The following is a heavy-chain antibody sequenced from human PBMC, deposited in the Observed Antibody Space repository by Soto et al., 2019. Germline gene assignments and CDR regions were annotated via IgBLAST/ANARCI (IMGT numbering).Heavy chain of an antibody. J-gene: IGHJ5*02. D-gene: IGHD4-17*01. CDR2: IYHSGST. V-gene: IGHV4-30-2*01. Sequence: SETLSLTCAVSGGSISSGGYSWSWIRQPPGKGLEWIGYIYHSGSTYYNPSLKSRVTISVDRSKNQFSLKLSSVTAADTAVYYCARSTTVTTKKYNWFDPWGQGTLVTVSS. CDR3: ARSTTVTTKKYNWFDP. CDR1: GGSISSGGYS.